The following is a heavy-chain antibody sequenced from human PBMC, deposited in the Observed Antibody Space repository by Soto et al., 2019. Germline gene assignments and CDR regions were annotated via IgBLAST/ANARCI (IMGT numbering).Heavy chain of an antibody. Sequence: QVHLVQSGAEVKKPGASVKVSCKGSGYGFTTYGITWVRQAPGQGLEWMAWISAHNGNTNYAQKLQGRVTVTRDTSTSTAYMELRSLRSDDTAVYYCARGRYGDYWGQVALFTVSS. CDR1: GYGFTTYG. J-gene: IGHJ4*02. CDR2: ISAHNGNT. V-gene: IGHV1-18*01. D-gene: IGHD1-1*01. CDR3: ARGRYGDY.